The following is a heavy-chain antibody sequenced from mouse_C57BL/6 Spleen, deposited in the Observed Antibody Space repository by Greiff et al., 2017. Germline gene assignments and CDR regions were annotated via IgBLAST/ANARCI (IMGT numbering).Heavy chain of an antibody. V-gene: IGHV1-52*01. CDR1: GYTFTSYW. Sequence: QVQLQQPGAELVRPGSSVKLSCKASGYTFTSYWMHWVKQRPIQGLEWIGNIDPSDSETHYNQKFKDKATLTVDKSSSTAYMQLSSLTSEDSAVYYCASGHYYGSSYGYFDVWGTGTTVTVSS. CDR2: IDPSDSET. CDR3: ASGHYYGSSYGYFDV. J-gene: IGHJ1*03. D-gene: IGHD1-1*01.